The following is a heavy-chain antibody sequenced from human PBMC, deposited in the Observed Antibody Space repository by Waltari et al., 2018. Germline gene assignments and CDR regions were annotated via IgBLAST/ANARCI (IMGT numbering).Heavy chain of an antibody. V-gene: IGHV1-69*12. J-gene: IGHJ5*02. Sequence: QVQLVQSGAEVRKPGSSVKVSCKASGGTFGSYAIAWVRQAPGEGLEWVGGIIPIFGPAPIDAQKFQGRLTITADDSTATVHMDLSSLRADDTAVYYCARRQLGGAFDPWGQGTLVSVSS. CDR1: GGTFGSYA. CDR2: IIPIFGPAP. D-gene: IGHD3-16*01. CDR3: ARRQLGGAFDP.